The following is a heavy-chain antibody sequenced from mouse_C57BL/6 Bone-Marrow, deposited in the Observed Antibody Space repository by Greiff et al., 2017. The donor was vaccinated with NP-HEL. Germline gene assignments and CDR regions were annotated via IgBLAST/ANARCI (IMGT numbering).Heavy chain of an antibody. V-gene: IGHV7-1*01. CDR1: GFTFSDFY. Sequence: EVQLVESGGGLVQSGRSLRLSCATSGFTFSDFYMEWVRQAPGKGLEWIAASRNKANDYTTEYSAYVKGRFIVSRDTSQSILYLQMNALRAEDTAIYYCARDAGAMDYWGQGTSVTVSS. CDR2: SRNKANDYTT. CDR3: ARDAGAMDY. J-gene: IGHJ4*01.